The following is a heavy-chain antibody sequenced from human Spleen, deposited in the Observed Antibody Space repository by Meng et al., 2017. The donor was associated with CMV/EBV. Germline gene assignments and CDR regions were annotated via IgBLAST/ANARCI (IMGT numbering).Heavy chain of an antibody. Sequence: CTFSSYWMHWVRQAPGKGLVWVSRINSDGSSTSYADSVKGRFTISRDNAKNTLYLQMNSLRAEDTAVYYCARVYCSSTSCYPPWFDPWGQGTLVTVSS. CDR3: ARVYCSSTSCYPPWFDP. D-gene: IGHD2-2*01. CDR2: INSDGSST. V-gene: IGHV3-74*01. CDR1: CTFSSYW. J-gene: IGHJ5*02.